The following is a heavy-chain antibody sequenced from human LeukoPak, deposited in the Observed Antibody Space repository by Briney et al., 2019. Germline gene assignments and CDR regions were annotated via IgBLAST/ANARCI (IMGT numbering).Heavy chain of an antibody. CDR2: IYPGDSDT. CDR3: ARLSSGTGTKGWFDP. Sequence: GESLKISCKGSGYNFASYWIGWVRQMPGKGLEWMGIIYPGDSDTRYSPSFQGQVTISADKSITTAYLQWSSLKASDTAMYYCARLSSGTGTKGWFDPWGQGTLVTVSS. CDR1: GYNFASYW. D-gene: IGHD1-7*01. V-gene: IGHV5-51*01. J-gene: IGHJ5*02.